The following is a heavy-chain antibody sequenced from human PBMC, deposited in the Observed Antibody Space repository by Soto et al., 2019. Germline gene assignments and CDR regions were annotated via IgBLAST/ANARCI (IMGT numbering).Heavy chain of an antibody. CDR1: GGTFSSYA. CDR2: IIPILGTA. Sequence: QVQLVQSGAEVKKPGSSVKVSCKASGGTFSSYAISWVRQAPGQGLEWMGGIIPILGTANYAQKFQGRVTITADESTSTAYMELSSLRSEDTAVYYCARGPLRGYCSGGSCYSLDYWGQGTLVTVSS. CDR3: ARGPLRGYCSGGSCYSLDY. D-gene: IGHD2-15*01. J-gene: IGHJ4*02. V-gene: IGHV1-69*01.